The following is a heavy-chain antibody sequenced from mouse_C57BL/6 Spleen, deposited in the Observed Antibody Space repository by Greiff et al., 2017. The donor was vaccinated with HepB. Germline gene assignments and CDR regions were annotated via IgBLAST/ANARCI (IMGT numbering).Heavy chain of an antibody. CDR2: ISYDGSN. CDR3: ASTEDWFDY. CDR1: GYSITSGYY. D-gene: IGHD1-1*01. J-gene: IGHJ2*01. Sequence: ESGPGLVKPSQSLSLTCSVTGYSITSGYYWNWIRQFPGNKLEWMGYISYDGSNNYNPSLKNRISITRDTSKNQFFLKLNSVTTEDTATYYCASTEDWFDYWGQGTTLTVSS. V-gene: IGHV3-6*01.